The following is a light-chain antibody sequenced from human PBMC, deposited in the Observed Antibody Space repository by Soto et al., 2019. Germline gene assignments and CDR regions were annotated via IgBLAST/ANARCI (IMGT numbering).Light chain of an antibody. CDR1: QSVSSN. V-gene: IGKV3-15*01. CDR3: HQYDDGPYT. J-gene: IGKJ2*01. CDR2: GAS. Sequence: EIVMTQSPAILSVSPGERATLCXXASQSVSSNVAWYQQIPGQTPRLIIYGASTRATGIPVRFSGSGSGTEFTLTISSLQSEDFAVYYCHQYDDGPYTFGQGTKVDI.